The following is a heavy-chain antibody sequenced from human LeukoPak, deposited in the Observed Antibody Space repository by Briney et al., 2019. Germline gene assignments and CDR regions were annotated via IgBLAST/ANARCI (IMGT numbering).Heavy chain of an antibody. D-gene: IGHD6-19*01. J-gene: IGHJ4*02. CDR2: FFTSGTSGTT. Sequence: SETLSLTCTVSGGSVSTYYWSWIRQPAGKGLEFIGRFFTSGTSGTTNYNPSLKSRVTMSLDTSKNQFSLKLSSVTAADTAVYYCAREGPSGSFDYWGQGTLVTVSS. V-gene: IGHV4-4*07. CDR1: GGSVSTYY. CDR3: AREGPSGSFDY.